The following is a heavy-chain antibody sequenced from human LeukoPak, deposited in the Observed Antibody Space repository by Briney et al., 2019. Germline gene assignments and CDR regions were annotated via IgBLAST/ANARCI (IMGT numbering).Heavy chain of an antibody. CDR2: INPNSGGT. Sequence: ASVKVSCKASGYTFTGYYMHWVRQAPGQGLELMGWINPNSGGTNYAQKFQGRVTMTRDTSISTAYMELSRLRSDDTAVYYCARDWRYSSGWYGSIDYWGQGTLVTVSS. CDR3: ARDWRYSSGWYGSIDY. D-gene: IGHD6-19*01. CDR1: GYTFTGYY. V-gene: IGHV1-2*02. J-gene: IGHJ4*02.